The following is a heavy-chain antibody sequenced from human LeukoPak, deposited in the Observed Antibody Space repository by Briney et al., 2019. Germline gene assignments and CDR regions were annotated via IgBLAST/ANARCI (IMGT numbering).Heavy chain of an antibody. J-gene: IGHJ4*02. CDR3: ARNPPYCTSTDCYNDY. D-gene: IGHD2-2*02. Sequence: GASVKVSCKASGYTFTIYYMHWVRQAPGQGLEWMGWINPNSGATTYAQRFQGRVTMTRDTPISTPYMELSGLTSDDTSGYYCARNPPYCTSTDCYNDYWGQGTLVTVSS. CDR2: INPNSGAT. V-gene: IGHV1-2*02. CDR1: GYTFTIYY.